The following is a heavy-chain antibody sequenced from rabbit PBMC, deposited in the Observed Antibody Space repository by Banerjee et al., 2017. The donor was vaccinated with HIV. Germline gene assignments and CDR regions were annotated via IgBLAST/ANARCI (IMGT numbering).Heavy chain of an antibody. V-gene: IGHV1S45*01. CDR3: ARSSGWGGTRLDL. Sequence: QEQLEESGGDLVKPEGSLTLTCTASGFTISTTYWICWVRQAPGKGLEWIACIDTGSGRTYYASWAKGRFTISKTSSTTVTLQMTSLTAADTATYFCARSSGWGGTRLDLWGPGTLVTVS. CDR2: IDTGSGRT. J-gene: IGHJ3*01. D-gene: IGHD4-1*01. CDR1: GFTISTTYW.